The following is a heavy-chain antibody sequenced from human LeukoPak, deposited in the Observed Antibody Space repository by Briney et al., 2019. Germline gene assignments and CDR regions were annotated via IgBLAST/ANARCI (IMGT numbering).Heavy chain of an antibody. V-gene: IGHV3-11*04. J-gene: IGHJ3*02. CDR3: AKDRIAAAGYDAFDI. D-gene: IGHD6-13*01. CDR2: ISSSGSTI. Sequence: PGGSLRLSCAASGFTFSDYYMSWIRQAPGKGLEWVSYISSSGSTIYYADSVKGRFTISRDNSKNTLYLQMNSLRAEDTAVYYCAKDRIAAAGYDAFDIWGQGTMVTVSS. CDR1: GFTFSDYY.